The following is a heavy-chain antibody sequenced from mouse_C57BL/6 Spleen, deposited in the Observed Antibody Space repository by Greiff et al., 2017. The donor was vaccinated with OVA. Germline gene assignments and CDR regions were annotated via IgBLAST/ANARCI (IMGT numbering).Heavy chain of an antibody. Sequence: EVQLQQSGAELVKPGASVKLSCTASGFNIKDYYMHWVKQRTEQGLEWIGRIDPEDGETKYAPKFQGKATLTADTSSNTAYLQLSSLTSEDTAVYYCARGDGSLFAYWGQGTLVTVSA. CDR1: GFNIKDYY. V-gene: IGHV14-2*01. CDR2: IDPEDGET. D-gene: IGHD1-1*01. J-gene: IGHJ3*01. CDR3: ARGDGSLFAY.